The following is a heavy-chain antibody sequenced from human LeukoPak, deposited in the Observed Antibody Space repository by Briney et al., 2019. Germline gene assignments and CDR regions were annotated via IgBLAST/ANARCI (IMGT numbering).Heavy chain of an antibody. CDR3: ARDYVYAFDY. V-gene: IGHV3-48*01. Sequence: GGSLRLSCAASGFSFSSYSINWVRQAPGKGLEWVSYISGDGNAKYYTDSVKGGFTISTDNAKNALYLQMNSLRAEDTAVYFCARDYVYAFDYWGQGTLVTVSS. CDR1: GFSFSSYS. D-gene: IGHD2/OR15-2a*01. J-gene: IGHJ4*02. CDR2: ISGDGNAK.